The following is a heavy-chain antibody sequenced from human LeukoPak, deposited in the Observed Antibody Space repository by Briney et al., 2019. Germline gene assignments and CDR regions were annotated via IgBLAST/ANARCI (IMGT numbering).Heavy chain of an antibody. CDR1: GFTFSSYG. CDR2: IRYDGSNK. Sequence: GGSLRLSCAASGFTFSSYGMHWVRQAPGKGLEWVAFIRYDGSNKYYTDSVKGRFTISRDNAKNSLFLQMNSLRAEDTAVYYCAREVKEAFDIWGQGTMVTVSS. V-gene: IGHV3-30*02. J-gene: IGHJ3*02. D-gene: IGHD2-21*01. CDR3: AREVKEAFDI.